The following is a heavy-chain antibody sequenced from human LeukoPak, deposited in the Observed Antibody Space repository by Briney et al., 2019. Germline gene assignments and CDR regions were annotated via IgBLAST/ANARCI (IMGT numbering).Heavy chain of an antibody. CDR3: ARNIGVVRGVPAGP. V-gene: IGHV1-8*01. Sequence: ASMKVSCKASGYTFTSYDINWVRQATGQGLEWMGWMNPNSGNTGYAQKFQGRVTMTRNTSISTAYMELSGLRSEDTAVYYCARNIGVVRGVPAGPWGQGTLVTVSS. CDR2: MNPNSGNT. D-gene: IGHD3-10*01. CDR1: GYTFTSYD. J-gene: IGHJ5*02.